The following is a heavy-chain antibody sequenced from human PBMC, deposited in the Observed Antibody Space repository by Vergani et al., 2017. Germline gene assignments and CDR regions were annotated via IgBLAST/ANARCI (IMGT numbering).Heavy chain of an antibody. J-gene: IGHJ6*02. CDR3: ARDCTSDRCEDNYGMGV. CDR2: IGPSGPYI. Sequence: VQLVESGGGLVKPGGSLRLSCAASGFIFSDFSMSWVRQAPGKGLEWVAFIGPSGPYINYADSVKGRFIISRDNTNNSLFLQLKSLRAEDAAVYYCARDCTSDRCEDNYGMGVWGQGTTVTVSS. D-gene: IGHD2-8*02. CDR1: GFIFSDFS. V-gene: IGHV3-21*06.